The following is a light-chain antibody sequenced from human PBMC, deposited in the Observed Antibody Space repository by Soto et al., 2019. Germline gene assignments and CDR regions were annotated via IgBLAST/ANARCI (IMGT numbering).Light chain of an antibody. CDR1: QSVSSTY. Sequence: EIVLTQSPGTLSLSPGERATLSCRASQSVSSTYLAWYQQKPGQAPMLLIYGASSRATGIPDWFSGSGSVTDIALTICRLDPDDYAVYYCQHCGRLVLTFGGGNKVAIK. CDR2: GAS. CDR3: QHCGRLVLT. J-gene: IGKJ4*01. V-gene: IGKV3-20*01.